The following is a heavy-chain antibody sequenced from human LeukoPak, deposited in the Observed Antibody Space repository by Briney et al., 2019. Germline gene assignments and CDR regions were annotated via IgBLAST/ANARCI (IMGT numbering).Heavy chain of an antibody. CDR1: GFTFSSYA. V-gene: IGHV3-23*01. CDR2: ISGSGGST. Sequence: GESLKISCAASGFTFSSYAMSWVRQAPGKGLEWVSAISGSGGSTYYADSVKGRFTISRDNSKNTLYLQMNSLRAEDTAVYYCANGGHAFDIWGQGTMVTVSS. CDR3: ANGGHAFDI. J-gene: IGHJ3*02. D-gene: IGHD3-10*01.